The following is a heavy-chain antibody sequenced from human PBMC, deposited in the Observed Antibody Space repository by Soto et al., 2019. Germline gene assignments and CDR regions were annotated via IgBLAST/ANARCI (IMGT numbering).Heavy chain of an antibody. J-gene: IGHJ4*02. CDR1: GGSISSYY. CDR2: IYYSGST. Sequence: SETLSLTCTVSGGSISSYYWSWIRQPPGKGLEWIGYIYYSGSTNYNPSLKSRVTISVDTTKNQFSLKLSSVTAAGTAVYYCARHVGYFGGLKFTRYFDYWGQGTLVTVSS. V-gene: IGHV4-59*08. CDR3: ARHVGYFGGLKFTRYFDY. D-gene: IGHD3-16*01.